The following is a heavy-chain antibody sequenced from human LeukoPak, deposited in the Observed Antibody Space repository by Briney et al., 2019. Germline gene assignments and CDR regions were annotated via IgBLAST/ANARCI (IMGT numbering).Heavy chain of an antibody. CDR3: AKLAWVRGGTSSYYFDY. J-gene: IGHJ4*02. CDR1: GFTFSSYA. V-gene: IGHV3-23*01. Sequence: GGSLRLSCAASGFTFSSYAMSWVRQAPGKGLEWVSAISGSGGSTYYADSVKGRFTISRDNSKNTLYLQMNSLRAEDTAVYYCAKLAWVRGGTSSYYFDYWGQGTLVTVSS. D-gene: IGHD3-10*01. CDR2: ISGSGGST.